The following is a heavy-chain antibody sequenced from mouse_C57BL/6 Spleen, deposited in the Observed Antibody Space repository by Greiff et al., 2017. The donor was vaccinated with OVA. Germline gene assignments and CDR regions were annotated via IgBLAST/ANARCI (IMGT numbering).Heavy chain of an antibody. Sequence: EVKLMESGGGLVKPGGSLKLSCAASGFTFSDYGMHWVRQAPEKGLEWVAYISSGSSTIYYADTVKGRFTISRDNAKNTLFLQMTSLRSEDTAMYYCAKGGYADYWGQGTTLTVSS. CDR2: ISSGSSTI. V-gene: IGHV5-17*01. CDR1: GFTFSDYG. D-gene: IGHD2-2*01. CDR3: AKGGYADY. J-gene: IGHJ2*01.